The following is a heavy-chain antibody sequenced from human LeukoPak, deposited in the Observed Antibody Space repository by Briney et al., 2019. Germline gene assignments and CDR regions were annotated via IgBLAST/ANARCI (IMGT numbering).Heavy chain of an antibody. J-gene: IGHJ6*03. D-gene: IGHD3-3*01. CDR1: GGSISDYY. V-gene: IGHV4-59*01. CDR3: ARGDFCSKSNCYLRPMDV. Sequence: SETLSLTCTVSGGSISDYYWNWIRQPPGKGLEWIGYIYYSGSTTYNPSLKSRVTMSVDTAKNQFSLKLRSVTAADTAVYYCARGDFCSKSNCYLRPMDVWGRGTTVTVSS. CDR2: IYYSGST.